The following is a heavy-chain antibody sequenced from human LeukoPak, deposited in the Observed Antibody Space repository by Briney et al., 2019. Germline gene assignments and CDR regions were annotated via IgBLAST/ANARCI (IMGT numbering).Heavy chain of an antibody. Sequence: GGSLRLSCVVSGFTFNRSWMNWVRQAPGKGLEWVANMYPSGTQKRYVDSVTGRFTISKDNPGTSLYLEMNSLRADDTAIYYCAIWASDNYWGQGTLVTVSA. CDR1: GFTFNRSW. V-gene: IGHV3-7*01. CDR2: MYPSGTQK. CDR3: AIWASDNY. J-gene: IGHJ4*02. D-gene: IGHD3-16*01.